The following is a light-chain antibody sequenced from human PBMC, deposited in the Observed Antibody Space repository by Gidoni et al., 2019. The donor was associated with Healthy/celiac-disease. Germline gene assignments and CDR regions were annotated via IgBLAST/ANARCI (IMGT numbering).Light chain of an antibody. Sequence: DAQTTQSPYPLSASVGDRLTMPCQDSQDISNYLNWYQQKPGKSPKLLIYEASNLETGVPSRFSGSGSGTDFTFTISSLEPEDIAVYYCKQYVNLPLTFGGGTKVEIK. CDR3: KQYVNLPLT. CDR1: QDISNY. J-gene: IGKJ4*01. V-gene: IGKV1-33*01. CDR2: EAS.